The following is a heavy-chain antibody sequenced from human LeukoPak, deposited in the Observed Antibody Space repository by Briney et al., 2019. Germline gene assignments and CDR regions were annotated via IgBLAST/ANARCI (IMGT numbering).Heavy chain of an antibody. D-gene: IGHD3-10*01. CDR3: AREGLWFGELLGGVVF. J-gene: IGHJ4*02. V-gene: IGHV3-74*01. CDR2: INSDGSST. CDR1: GFTFSSYW. Sequence: GGSLRLSCAASGFTFSSYWMHWVRQAPGKGLVWVSRINSDGSSTSYADSVKGRFTIPRDNAKNTLYLQMNSLRAEDTAVYYCAREGLWFGELLGGVVFGGQGTLVTVSS.